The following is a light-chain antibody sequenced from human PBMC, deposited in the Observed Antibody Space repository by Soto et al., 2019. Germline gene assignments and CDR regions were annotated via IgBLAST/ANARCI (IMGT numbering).Light chain of an antibody. J-gene: IGKJ3*01. V-gene: IGKV1-39*01. CDR2: ATS. Sequence: DFQMTQSPSSLSSSVGDRVTITCRASQSVSTYLTWYQQKPGTAPKLLIYATSNLQSGVPSRFSGSGSGTDFTLTISSLQPEDFATYYCQQSYSALFTFGPGTKVDVK. CDR3: QQSYSALFT. CDR1: QSVSTY.